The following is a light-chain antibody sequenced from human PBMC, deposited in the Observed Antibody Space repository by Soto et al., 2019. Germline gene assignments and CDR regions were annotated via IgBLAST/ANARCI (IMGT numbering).Light chain of an antibody. CDR1: QSVSSN. Sequence: ETVMTQSPATLSVSPGERATLSCRASQSVSSNLAWYQQKPGQPPRLLIYDASTRATGIPARFSGSGSGTEFTLTISSLQSEDFAVYYCQQSNWPPTWTSGQGTKVEIK. V-gene: IGKV3-15*01. J-gene: IGKJ1*01. CDR3: QQSNWPPTWT. CDR2: DAS.